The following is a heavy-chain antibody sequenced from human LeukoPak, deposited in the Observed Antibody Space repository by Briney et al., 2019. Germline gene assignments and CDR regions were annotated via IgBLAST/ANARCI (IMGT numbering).Heavy chain of an antibody. Sequence: PGGSLRLSCAASGFTFSSYSMNWVRQAPGKGLEWVSYISSSSSTIYYADSVKGRFTISRDNAKNSLYRQMNSLRAEDTAVYYCARSYYDFWSAETPFDYWGQGTLVTVSS. D-gene: IGHD3-3*01. CDR3: ARSYYDFWSAETPFDY. V-gene: IGHV3-48*01. CDR1: GFTFSSYS. J-gene: IGHJ4*02. CDR2: ISSSSSTI.